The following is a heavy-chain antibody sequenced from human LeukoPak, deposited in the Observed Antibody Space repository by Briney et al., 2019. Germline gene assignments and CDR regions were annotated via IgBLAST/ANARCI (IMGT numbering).Heavy chain of an antibody. Sequence: GGSLRLSCAASGFTFSSYSMNWVRQAPGKGLEWVSYISSSSSTIYYADSVKGRFTISRDNAKNSLYLQMNSLRAEDTAVYYCARDSAGYCTNGVCSKASYNWFDPWGQGTLVTVSS. CDR1: GFTFSSYS. CDR2: ISSSSSTI. J-gene: IGHJ5*02. CDR3: ARDSAGYCTNGVCSKASYNWFDP. V-gene: IGHV3-48*01. D-gene: IGHD2-8*01.